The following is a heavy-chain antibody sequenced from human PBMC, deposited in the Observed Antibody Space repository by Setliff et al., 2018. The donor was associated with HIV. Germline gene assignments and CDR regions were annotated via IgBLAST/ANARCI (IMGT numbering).Heavy chain of an antibody. V-gene: IGHV3-23*01. Sequence: LRLSCAASGFTFSSYAMSWVRQTPEKGLEWVSIITSGGSTYYADSAKGRFIISRDNPQNTLYLQMNSLRADDTAIYYCAKGFRPVDTALVSGPTYWGQGIRVTVS. J-gene: IGHJ4*02. CDR3: AKGFRPVDTALVSGPTY. CDR1: GFTFSSYA. D-gene: IGHD5-18*01. CDR2: ITSGGST.